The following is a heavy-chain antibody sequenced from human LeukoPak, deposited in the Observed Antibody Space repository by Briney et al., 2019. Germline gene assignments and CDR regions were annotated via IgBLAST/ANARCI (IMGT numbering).Heavy chain of an antibody. Sequence: GGSLRLSCTVSGFTVSSNSMSWVRQAPGKGLEWVSFIYSGGNTHYSDSVKGRFTISRDNSKNTLYLQMNSLRAEDTAVYYCSRVQVGSVDFDYWGQGTLVTVSS. CDR3: SRVQVGSVDFDY. J-gene: IGHJ4*02. CDR2: IYSGGNT. CDR1: GFTVSSNS. D-gene: IGHD5/OR15-5a*01. V-gene: IGHV3-53*05.